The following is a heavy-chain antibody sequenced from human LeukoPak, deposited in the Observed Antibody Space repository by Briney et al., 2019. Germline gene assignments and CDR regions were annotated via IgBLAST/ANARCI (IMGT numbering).Heavy chain of an antibody. D-gene: IGHD3-9*01. CDR3: ARDDILTGSYSHYYYGVAV. J-gene: IGHJ6*02. CDR1: GITFSSYA. V-gene: IGHV3-23*01. Sequence: GGSLRLSCAASGITFSSYAMTWVRQAPGKGLEWVSTISGSGGNTYYADSVEGRFTISRDSSKNTLYLQMNSLRAEDTAVYYCARDDILTGSYSHYYYGVAVWGQGTTVTVSS. CDR2: ISGSGGNT.